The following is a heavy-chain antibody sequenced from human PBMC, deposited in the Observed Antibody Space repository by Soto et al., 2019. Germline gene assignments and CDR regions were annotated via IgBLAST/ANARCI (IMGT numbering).Heavy chain of an antibody. J-gene: IGHJ5*02. Sequence: QITLKESGPTLVKPTQTLTLTCTFSGLSLSTSGVGVGWIRQPPGKALERLALIYWDDDKRYSPSLKSRLPITKDTSKNQVVLTMTNMNPVDTATYYCAHRQFRAAAGNSWCDPWGQGTLVTVSS. CDR3: AHRQFRAAAGNSWCDP. CDR2: IYWDDDK. D-gene: IGHD6-13*01. V-gene: IGHV2-5*02. CDR1: GLSLSTSGVG.